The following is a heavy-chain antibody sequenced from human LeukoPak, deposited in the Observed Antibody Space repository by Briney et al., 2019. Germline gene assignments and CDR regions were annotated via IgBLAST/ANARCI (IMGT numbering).Heavy chain of an antibody. D-gene: IGHD3-22*01. CDR3: AKILQAYYYDSSGYLGSDY. CDR2: ISGSGGST. Sequence: GGSLRLSCAAAGFTFSSYAMSWVRQAPGKGLEWVSAISGSGGSTYYADSVKGRFTISRDNSKNTLYLQMNSLRAEDTAVYYCAKILQAYYYDSSGYLGSDYWGQGTLVTVSS. CDR1: GFTFSSYA. V-gene: IGHV3-23*01. J-gene: IGHJ4*02.